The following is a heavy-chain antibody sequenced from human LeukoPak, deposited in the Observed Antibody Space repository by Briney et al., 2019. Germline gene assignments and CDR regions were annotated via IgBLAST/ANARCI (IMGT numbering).Heavy chain of an antibody. V-gene: IGHV5-51*01. CDR3: ARQRSGYDYYFDY. J-gene: IGHJ4*02. CDR1: GYSFTSYC. CDR2: IYPGDSDT. D-gene: IGHD5-12*01. Sequence: GESLKISCKGSGYSFTSYCIGWVRQMPGKGLEWMGIIYPGDSDTRYSPSFQGQVTISADRSISTAYLQWSSLKASDTAMYYCARQRSGYDYYFDYWGKGTLVTVSS.